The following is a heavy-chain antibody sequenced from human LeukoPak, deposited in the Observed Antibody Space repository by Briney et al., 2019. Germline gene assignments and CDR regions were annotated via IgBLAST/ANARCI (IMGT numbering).Heavy chain of an antibody. V-gene: IGHV3-48*04. CDR3: AKDRHAPGRYCSSTSCFPFDS. Sequence: GGSLRLSCTASGFTFSNYSMNWVRQAPGKGLEWVSYITSSSRTKYYADSVKGRFTISRDNAKNSLYVQMNSLRAEDTAVYYCAKDRHAPGRYCSSTSCFPFDSWGQGTLVTVSS. D-gene: IGHD2-2*01. CDR2: ITSSSRTK. J-gene: IGHJ5*01. CDR1: GFTFSNYS.